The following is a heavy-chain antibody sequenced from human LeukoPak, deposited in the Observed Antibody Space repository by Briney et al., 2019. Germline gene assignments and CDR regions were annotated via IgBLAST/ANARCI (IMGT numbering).Heavy chain of an antibody. Sequence: PSATLSLTCALYGGSFSGYYWSCIRHPPGDGLEWIGEINHSGSTNYNPSLKSRVTISVDTSKNQFSLKLSSVTAADTAVYYCAREQNDAFDIWGQGTMVTVSS. CDR3: AREQNDAFDI. D-gene: IGHD6-13*01. V-gene: IGHV4-34*01. CDR1: GGSFSGYY. CDR2: INHSGST. J-gene: IGHJ3*02.